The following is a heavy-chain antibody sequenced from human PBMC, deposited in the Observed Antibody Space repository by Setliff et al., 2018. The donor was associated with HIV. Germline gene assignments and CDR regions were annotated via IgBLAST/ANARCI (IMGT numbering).Heavy chain of an antibody. CDR2: ISSSGSTI. V-gene: IGHV3-48*03. J-gene: IGHJ5*01. CDR1: GFTLSIYE. Sequence: GGSLSLSCAASGFTLSIYEMNWVRQGTGRGLEWVSYISSSGSTIFYADSVKGRFTISRDNAKNSLYLKMNSLRAEDTAVYYCARGWFDSWGQGTLVTVSS. CDR3: ARGWFDS.